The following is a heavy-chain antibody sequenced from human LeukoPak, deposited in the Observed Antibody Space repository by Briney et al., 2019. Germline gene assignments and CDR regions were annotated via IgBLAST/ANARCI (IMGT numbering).Heavy chain of an antibody. CDR2: INPNSGGT. CDR3: ARSEGGRDYDFWSGSYYFDY. V-gene: IGHV1-2*02. CDR1: GYTFTAYY. D-gene: IGHD3-3*01. J-gene: IGHJ4*02. Sequence: GASVKVSCKASGYTFTAYYMHWVRQAPGQGLEWMGWINPNSGGTNYAQKLQGRVTMTTDTSTSTAYMELRSLRSDDTAVYYCARSEGGRDYDFWSGSYYFDYWGQGTLVTVSS.